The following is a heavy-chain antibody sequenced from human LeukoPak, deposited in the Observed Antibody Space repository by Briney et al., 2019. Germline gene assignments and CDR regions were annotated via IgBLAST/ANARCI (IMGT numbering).Heavy chain of an antibody. CDR1: GFTFSDYY. CDR3: ARVLGYSSSFYAFDI. D-gene: IGHD6-13*01. V-gene: IGHV3-11*01. CDR2: ISSSGSTI. Sequence: GGSLRLSCAASGFTFSDYYMSWIRQAPGKGPEWVSYISSSGSTIYYADSVKGRFTISRDNAKNSLYLQMNSLRAEDTAVYYCARVLGYSSSFYAFDIWGQGTMVTVSS. J-gene: IGHJ3*02.